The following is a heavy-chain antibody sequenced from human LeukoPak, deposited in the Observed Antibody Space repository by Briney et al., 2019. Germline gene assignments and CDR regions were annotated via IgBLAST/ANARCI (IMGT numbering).Heavy chain of an antibody. CDR2: IYYSGST. V-gene: IGHV4-59*01. CDR1: GGSISSYY. D-gene: IGHD1-26*01. Sequence: PSETLSLTCTVSGGSISSYYWSWIRQPPGKGLEWIGYIYYSGSTNYNPSLKSRVTISVDTSKNQFSLKLSSVTAADTAVYCCARASGSYPRGHGAFDIWGQGTMVTVSS. J-gene: IGHJ3*02. CDR3: ARASGSYPRGHGAFDI.